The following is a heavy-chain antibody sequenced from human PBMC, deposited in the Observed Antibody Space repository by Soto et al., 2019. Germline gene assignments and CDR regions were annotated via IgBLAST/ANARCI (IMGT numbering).Heavy chain of an antibody. CDR1: GFTFSSYA. Sequence: GGSLRLSCAASGFTFSSYAMSWVRQAPGKGLEWVSAISGSGGSTYYADSVKGRFTISRDNSKNTLYLRMNSLRAEDTAVYYCAKEGGTNGDYNYYYGMDVWGQGTTVTVSS. D-gene: IGHD4-17*01. V-gene: IGHV3-23*01. J-gene: IGHJ6*02. CDR2: ISGSGGST. CDR3: AKEGGTNGDYNYYYGMDV.